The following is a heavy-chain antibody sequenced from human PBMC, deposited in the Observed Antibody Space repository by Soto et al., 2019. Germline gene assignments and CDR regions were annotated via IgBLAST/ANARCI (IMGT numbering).Heavy chain of an antibody. V-gene: IGHV5-51*01. CDR2: IYPGDSDT. Sequence: EVQLVQSGAEVKKPGESLKISCKGSGYSFTSYWIGWVRQMPGKGLEWMGIIYPGDSDTRYSPSFQGQVTISADKSISTAYLQWSSLKASDTAMYYCARSYCSGGSCYRSAFLRSYGMDVWGQGTTVTVSS. D-gene: IGHD2-15*01. CDR1: GYSFTSYW. CDR3: ARSYCSGGSCYRSAFLRSYGMDV. J-gene: IGHJ6*02.